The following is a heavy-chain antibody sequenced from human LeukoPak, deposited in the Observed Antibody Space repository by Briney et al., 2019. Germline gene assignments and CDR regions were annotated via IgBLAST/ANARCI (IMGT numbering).Heavy chain of an antibody. CDR3: ATGRAY. D-gene: IGHD3-10*01. V-gene: IGHV3-23*01. Sequence: GGSLRLSCAASGFTLTNYAMHWVRQAAGKGLEWVSGITGNGVSTYYADSVKGRFTISRDNYKNTLYLQMSSLKAEDTAVYFCATGRAYWGQGTLVTVSP. CDR2: ITGNGVST. CDR1: GFTLTNYA. J-gene: IGHJ4*02.